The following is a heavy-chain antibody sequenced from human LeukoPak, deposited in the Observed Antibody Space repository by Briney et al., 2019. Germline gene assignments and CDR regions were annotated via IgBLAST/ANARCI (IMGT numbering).Heavy chain of an antibody. V-gene: IGHV5-51*01. D-gene: IGHD5-18*01. Sequence: GESLKISCQGSGYSFTSYWIGWVRQMPGKGLEWMGIIYPGDSDTRYSPSFQGQVTISADKSISTAYLQWSRLKASDTAMYYCARRTYSYGYWWFDPWGQGTLVTVSS. J-gene: IGHJ5*02. CDR3: ARRTYSYGYWWFDP. CDR2: IYPGDSDT. CDR1: GYSFTSYW.